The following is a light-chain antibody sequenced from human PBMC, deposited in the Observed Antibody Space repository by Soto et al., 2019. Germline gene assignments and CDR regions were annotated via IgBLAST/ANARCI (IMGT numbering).Light chain of an antibody. CDR3: QQYGSSGT. V-gene: IGKV3-20*01. CDR1: QSVSNNY. CDR2: GAS. Sequence: EMVLTQSPGTLSLSPGERATLSCRASQSVSNNYLAWYQQKPGQAPRLLIYGASNMATGIPDRFSGSGSGTDFTLTISRLEPEDFAVYYCQQYGSSGTFGQGTKVDIK. J-gene: IGKJ1*01.